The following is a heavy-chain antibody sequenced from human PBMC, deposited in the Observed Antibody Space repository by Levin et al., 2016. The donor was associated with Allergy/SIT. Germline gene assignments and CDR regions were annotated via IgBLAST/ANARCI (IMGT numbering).Heavy chain of an antibody. J-gene: IGHJ5*02. CDR1: GFTFSSYS. CDR3: ARDKDGDYVWGSYRTYNWFDP. V-gene: IGHV3-48*01. CDR2: ISSSSSTI. D-gene: IGHD3-16*02. Sequence: GESLKISCAASGFTFSSYSMNWVRQAPGKGLEWVSYISSSSSTIYYADSVKGRFTISRDNAKNSLYLQMNSLRAEDTAVYYCARDKDGDYVWGSYRTYNWFDPWGQGTLVTVSS.